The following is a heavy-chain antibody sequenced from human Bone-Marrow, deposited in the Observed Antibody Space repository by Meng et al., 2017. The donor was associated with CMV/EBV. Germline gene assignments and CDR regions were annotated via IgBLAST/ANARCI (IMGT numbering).Heavy chain of an antibody. Sequence: GESLKISCAASGFTFSSYAMHWVRQAPGKGLEWVAVISYDGSNKYYADSVKGRFTISRDNSKNTLYLQMNSLRAEDTAVYYCASDARFLECPDYWGQGTLVTVSS. J-gene: IGHJ4*02. D-gene: IGHD3-3*01. CDR3: ASDARFLECPDY. CDR2: ISYDGSNK. V-gene: IGHV3-30-3*01. CDR1: GFTFSSYA.